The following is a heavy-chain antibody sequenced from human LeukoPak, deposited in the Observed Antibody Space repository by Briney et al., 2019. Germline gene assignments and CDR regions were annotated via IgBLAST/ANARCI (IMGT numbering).Heavy chain of an antibody. D-gene: IGHD3-10*01. CDR2: ISSSSSYI. CDR1: GFTFSSYS. Sequence: PGGSLRLSCAASGFTFSSYSMTWVRQAPGKGLEWVSSISSSSSYIYYADSVKGRFTISRDNAKNSLYLQMNSLRAEDTAVYYCARGGSGSYYNAYWGQGTLVTVSS. J-gene: IGHJ4*02. CDR3: ARGGSGSYYNAY. V-gene: IGHV3-21*01.